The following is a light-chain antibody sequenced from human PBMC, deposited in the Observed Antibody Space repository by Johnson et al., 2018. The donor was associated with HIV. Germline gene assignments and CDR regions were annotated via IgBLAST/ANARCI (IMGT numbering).Light chain of an antibody. CDR2: ENT. Sequence: QSVLTQPPSVSAAPCQKVTISCSGSSSNIGNNYVSWYQHLPGTAPKLLIYENTKRPSGVPDRFSGSKSGTSATLGITGLQTGDEADYYCGTWDSSLSAYVVGTGTKVTVL. CDR3: GTWDSSLSAYV. CDR1: SSNIGNNY. V-gene: IGLV1-51*02. J-gene: IGLJ1*01.